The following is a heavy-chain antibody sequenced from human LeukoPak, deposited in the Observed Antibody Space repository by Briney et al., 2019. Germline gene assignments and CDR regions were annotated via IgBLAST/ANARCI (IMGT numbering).Heavy chain of an antibody. D-gene: IGHD4-17*01. CDR1: GSRFTSYW. J-gene: IGHJ3*02. CDR2: IYPGDSDT. Sequence: GEPLKISCKGSGSRFTSYWIGWVRQMPGKGLEWMGIIYPGDSDTRYSPSFQGQVSISAYKCTNTPYLQWSSLKASDTAMYYCARHPPYGDYGPDAFDIWGQGTMVTVSS. V-gene: IGHV5-51*01. CDR3: ARHPPYGDYGPDAFDI.